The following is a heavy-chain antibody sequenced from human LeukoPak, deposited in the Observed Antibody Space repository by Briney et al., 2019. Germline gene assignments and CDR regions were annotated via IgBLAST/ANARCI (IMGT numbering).Heavy chain of an antibody. CDR1: GGSISSYY. CDR3: ARTHNCNYVRD. D-gene: IGHD1-7*01. Sequence: KPSETLSLTCTVSGGSISSYYWGWIRQPPGKGLEWIGSIYYSGSTYYNPSLKSRVTISVDTSKNQFSLKLSSVTAADTAVYYCARTHNCNYVRDWGQGTLVTVSS. V-gene: IGHV4-39*07. J-gene: IGHJ4*02. CDR2: IYYSGST.